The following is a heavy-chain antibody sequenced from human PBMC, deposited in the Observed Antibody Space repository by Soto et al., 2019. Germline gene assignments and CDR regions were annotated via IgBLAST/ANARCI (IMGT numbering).Heavy chain of an antibody. Sequence: SETLSLTCTVSGGSISSYYWSWIRQPPGKGLEWIGYIYYSGSTNYNPSLKSRVTISVDTSKNQFSLKLSSVTAADTAVYYCARVLVYDFWSGYSSSSQYFDYWGQGTLVTVSS. D-gene: IGHD3-3*01. CDR3: ARVLVYDFWSGYSSSSQYFDY. CDR1: GGSISSYY. V-gene: IGHV4-59*01. CDR2: IYYSGST. J-gene: IGHJ4*02.